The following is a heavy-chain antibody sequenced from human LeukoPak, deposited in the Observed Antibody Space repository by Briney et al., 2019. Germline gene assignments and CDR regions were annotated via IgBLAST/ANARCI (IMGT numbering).Heavy chain of an antibody. D-gene: IGHD6-19*01. Sequence: PSQTLSLTCTVSGGSISSGSYYWSWIRQPAGKGLEWVGRIYTSWDTNYNPSLESRVTISVDTSKNQFSLKLSSVTAADTAVYYCARECCSAWNPFDYWGQGTLVTVSS. CDR2: IYTSWDT. J-gene: IGHJ4*02. CDR1: GGSISSGSYY. CDR3: ARECCSAWNPFDY. V-gene: IGHV4-61*02.